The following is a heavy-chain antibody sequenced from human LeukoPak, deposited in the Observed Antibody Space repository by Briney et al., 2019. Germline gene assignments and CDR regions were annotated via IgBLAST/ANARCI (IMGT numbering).Heavy chain of an antibody. D-gene: IGHD2-2*01. Sequence: SETLSLTCAVYGGSFSGYYWSWIRQPPGKGLEWIGEINHSGSTNYNPSLKSRVTISVDTSKNQFSLKLSSVTAADTSVYYCARHPGNIVVVPAAAFDIWGQGTMVTVPS. CDR1: GGSFSGYY. CDR3: ARHPGNIVVVPAAAFDI. J-gene: IGHJ3*02. CDR2: INHSGST. V-gene: IGHV4-34*01.